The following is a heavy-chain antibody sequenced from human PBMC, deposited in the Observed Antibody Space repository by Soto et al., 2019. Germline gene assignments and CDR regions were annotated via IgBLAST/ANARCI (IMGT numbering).Heavy chain of an antibody. CDR2: ISYDGSNK. V-gene: IGHV3-30-3*01. CDR3: AIGTYGDYGIDY. Sequence: QVQLVESGGGVVQPGRSLRLSCAASGFTFSSYAMHWVRQAPGKGLEWVAVISYDGSNKYYADSVKGRFTISRDNSKNTLYLQMNSLRAEDMAVYYCAIGTYGDYGIDYWGQGTLVTVSS. J-gene: IGHJ4*02. D-gene: IGHD4-17*01. CDR1: GFTFSSYA.